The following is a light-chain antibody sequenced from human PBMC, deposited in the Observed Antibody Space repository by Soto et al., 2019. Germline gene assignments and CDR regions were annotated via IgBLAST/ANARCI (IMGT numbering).Light chain of an antibody. CDR3: QSYDSSLGGSYV. CDR2: GNN. Sequence: QSLLTQPPSVSGAPGQRVTIACTGTSSNIGTGFDVHWYQQRPGTAPKLLIYGNNNRPSGVPDRFSGSKSGTSASLAITGLQAEDEADYYCQSYDSSLGGSYVFGTGTKV. V-gene: IGLV1-40*01. CDR1: SSNIGTGFD. J-gene: IGLJ1*01.